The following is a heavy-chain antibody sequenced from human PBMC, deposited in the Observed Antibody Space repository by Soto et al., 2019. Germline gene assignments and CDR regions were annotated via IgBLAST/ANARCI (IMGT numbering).Heavy chain of an antibody. Sequence: ASVKVSCKASGYTFTSYYMHWVRQAPGQELEWMGIINPSGGSTSYAQKFQGRVTMTRDTSTSTVYMELSSLRSEDTAVYYCARLDSGSSYDNDAFDIWGQGTMVTVSS. CDR3: ARLDSGSSYDNDAFDI. V-gene: IGHV1-46*01. D-gene: IGHD1-26*01. CDR1: GYTFTSYY. CDR2: INPSGGST. J-gene: IGHJ3*02.